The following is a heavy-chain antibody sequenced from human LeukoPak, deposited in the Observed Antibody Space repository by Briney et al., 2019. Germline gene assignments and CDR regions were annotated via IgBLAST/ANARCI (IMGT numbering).Heavy chain of an antibody. V-gene: IGHV3-48*03. J-gene: IGHJ5*02. CDR2: ISSSGGTI. CDR3: SGDRQWFDH. CDR1: GFTFSSYE. Sequence: GGSLRLSCAASGFTFSSYEMNWVRQAPGKGLEWVSYISSSGGTIYYADSVKGRFTISRDNAKNSLYLQMNSLEADDTTVYYCSGDRQWFDHWGQGTLVTV.